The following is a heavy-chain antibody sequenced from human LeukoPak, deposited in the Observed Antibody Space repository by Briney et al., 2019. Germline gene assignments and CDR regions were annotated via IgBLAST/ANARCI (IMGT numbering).Heavy chain of an antibody. V-gene: IGHV3-48*01. Sequence: GGSLRLSCSASGFTFSTYAMNWVRQAPGKGLEWVSYISSGSSTIYYADSVKGRFTISRDNAKNSLYLQMNSLGAEDTAVYYCARGRWSYYDSGGNRADYFDYWGQGTLVTVSS. CDR2: ISSGSSTI. CDR3: ARGRWSYYDSGGNRADYFDY. CDR1: GFTFSTYA. J-gene: IGHJ4*02. D-gene: IGHD3-22*01.